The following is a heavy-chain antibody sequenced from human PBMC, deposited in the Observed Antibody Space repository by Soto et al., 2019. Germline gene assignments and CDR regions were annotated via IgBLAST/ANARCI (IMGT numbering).Heavy chain of an antibody. D-gene: IGHD3-16*02. J-gene: IGHJ6*03. Sequence: GGSLRLSCAASGFTVSSNYMSWVRQAPGKGLEWVSVIYSGGSTYYADSVKGRFTISRDNSKNTLYLQMNSLRAEDTAVYYCARNAYDYIWGSYRRQKHYYYYYMDVWGKGTTVTVSS. CDR3: ARNAYDYIWGSYRRQKHYYYYYMDV. CDR2: IYSGGST. V-gene: IGHV3-66*01. CDR1: GFTVSSNY.